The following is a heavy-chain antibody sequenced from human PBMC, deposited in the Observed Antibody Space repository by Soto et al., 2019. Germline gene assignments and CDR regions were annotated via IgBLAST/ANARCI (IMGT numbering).Heavy chain of an antibody. CDR3: AREYYDSSGYYSNDY. CDR1: GYTFTSYG. D-gene: IGHD3-22*01. V-gene: IGHV1-18*01. J-gene: IGHJ4*02. CDR2: ISAYNGNT. Sequence: ASVKVSCKASGYTFTSYGISWVRQAPGQGLEWMGWISAYNGNTNYAQKLQGRVTMTTDTSTSTAYMELRSLRSDDTAVYYCAREYYDSSGYYSNDYWGQGTLVTVSS.